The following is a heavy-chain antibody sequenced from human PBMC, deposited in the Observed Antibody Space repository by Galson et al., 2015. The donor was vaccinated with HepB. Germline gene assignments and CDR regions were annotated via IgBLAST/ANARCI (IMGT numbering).Heavy chain of an antibody. Sequence: QSGAEVKKPGESLKISCKGSGHRFTNSWIAWVRQVPGKGLEWMGVIFLGDSNTIYSPSFQGQVTISADKSITSAYLQWSRLEASDTAMYYCARLGQYDEYEMDWFDPWGQGTLVTVSS. D-gene: IGHD3-3*01. J-gene: IGHJ5*02. CDR3: ARLGQYDEYEMDWFDP. CDR1: GHRFTNSW. V-gene: IGHV5-51*03. CDR2: IFLGDSNT.